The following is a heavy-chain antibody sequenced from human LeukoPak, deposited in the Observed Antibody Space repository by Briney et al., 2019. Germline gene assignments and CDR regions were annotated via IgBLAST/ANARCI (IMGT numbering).Heavy chain of an antibody. D-gene: IGHD2-2*01. Sequence: GGSLRLSCAASGFTFSSYWMSWVRQAPGKGLEWVANIKQDGSEKYYVDSVKGRFTISRDNAKNSLYLQMNSLRAEDTPVYYCARDDCSSISCYHNWFDPWGQGTLVTVSS. CDR1: GFTFSSYW. CDR2: IKQDGSEK. CDR3: ARDDCSSISCYHNWFDP. V-gene: IGHV3-7*01. J-gene: IGHJ5*02.